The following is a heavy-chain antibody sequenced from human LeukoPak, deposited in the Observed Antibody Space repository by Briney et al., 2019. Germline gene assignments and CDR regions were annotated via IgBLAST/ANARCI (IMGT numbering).Heavy chain of an antibody. CDR2: IYYSGST. CDR3: ARRREWWGAFDI. Sequence: SETLSLTCTVSGGSISSSSYYWGWIRQPPGKGLEWIGSIYYSGSTYYNPSLKSRVTISVDTSKNQFSLKLSSVTAADTAVYYCARRREWWGAFDIWGQGTMVTVSS. J-gene: IGHJ3*02. V-gene: IGHV4-39*01. CDR1: GGSISSSSYY. D-gene: IGHD2-15*01.